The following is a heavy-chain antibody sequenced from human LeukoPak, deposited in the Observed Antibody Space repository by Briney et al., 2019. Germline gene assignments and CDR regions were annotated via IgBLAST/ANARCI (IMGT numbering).Heavy chain of an antibody. V-gene: IGHV3-23*01. CDR3: AKDFSVGVTMIRGPFDP. D-gene: IGHD3-10*01. CDR1: GFTFSSYA. CDR2: ISGSGGST. Sequence: GGSLRLSCAASGFTFSSYAMSWVRQAPGKGLEWVSGISGSGGSTYYADSMKGRFTISRDNSKNTLYLQINSLRAEDTAVYYCAKDFSVGVTMIRGPFDPWGQGTLVTVSS. J-gene: IGHJ5*02.